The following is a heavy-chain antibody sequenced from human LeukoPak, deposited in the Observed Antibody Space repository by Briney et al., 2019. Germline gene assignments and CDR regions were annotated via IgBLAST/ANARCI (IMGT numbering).Heavy chain of an antibody. D-gene: IGHD5-24*01. J-gene: IGHJ3*02. V-gene: IGHV5-51*01. CDR2: IYPGDSDT. Sequence: GESLKISCKGSGYSFTDYWIGWVRQMPGKGLEWMGIIYPGDSDTRYSPSFQGQVTISADKSISTAYLQWSSLKASDTAMYYCARRPRALGIDGAFDIWGQGTMVTVSS. CDR3: ARRPRALGIDGAFDI. CDR1: GYSFTDYW.